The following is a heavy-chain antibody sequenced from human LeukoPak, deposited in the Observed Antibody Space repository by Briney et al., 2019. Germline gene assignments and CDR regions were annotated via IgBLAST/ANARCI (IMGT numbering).Heavy chain of an antibody. J-gene: IGHJ4*02. CDR2: IYYSGST. CDR1: GYSISSGYF. Sequence: ASETLSLTCTVSGYSISSGYFWGWIRQPPGRGLEWIGSIYYSGSTYYNPSLKSRVTISVDTYKNQFSLKLSSVTAADTAVYYCARHYDILTGYPPFDYWGQGTLVTVSS. D-gene: IGHD3-9*01. V-gene: IGHV4-38-2*02. CDR3: ARHYDILTGYPPFDY.